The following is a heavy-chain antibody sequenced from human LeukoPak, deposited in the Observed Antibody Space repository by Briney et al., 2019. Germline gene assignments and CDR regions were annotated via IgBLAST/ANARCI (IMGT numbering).Heavy chain of an antibody. CDR3: AKGAVHEEGAFDI. V-gene: IGHV4-4*07. CDR1: GASISTYY. D-gene: IGHD1-1*01. CDR2: VYRSGST. J-gene: IGHJ3*02. Sequence: SETLSLTCPVSGASISTYYWTWIRQPAGQGLEWIGRVYRSGSTNYNPSLESRVTMSVDTSKNQFSLKLNSVTAADTAVYYCAKGAVHEEGAFDIWGQGTMVTIFS.